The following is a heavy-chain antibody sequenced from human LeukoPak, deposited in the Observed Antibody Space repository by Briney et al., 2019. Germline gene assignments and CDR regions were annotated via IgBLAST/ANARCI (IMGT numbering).Heavy chain of an antibody. D-gene: IGHD2-2*01. CDR3: ARRLTQYDCFDP. Sequence: SQTLSLTCAISGDSVSSNSVTWNWIRQSPSRGLEWLGRTYYRSTWYNDYAVSERGRITVNPDTSKNQFSLHLNSVTPEDTAVYYCARRLTQYDCFDPWGQGILVTVSS. CDR2: TYYRSTWYN. CDR1: GDSVSSNSVT. J-gene: IGHJ5*02. V-gene: IGHV6-1*01.